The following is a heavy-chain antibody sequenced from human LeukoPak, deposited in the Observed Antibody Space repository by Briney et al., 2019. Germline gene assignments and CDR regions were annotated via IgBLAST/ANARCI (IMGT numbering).Heavy chain of an antibody. J-gene: IGHJ4*02. Sequence: GGSLRLPCAASGFTFSGYGMHWVRQAPGKGLEWVAVISYDGSNKYYADSVKGRFTISRDNSKNTLYLQMNSLRAEDTAVYYCAKGDGYNYYFDYWGQGTLVTVSS. D-gene: IGHD5-24*01. CDR2: ISYDGSNK. CDR1: GFTFSGYG. CDR3: AKGDGYNYYFDY. V-gene: IGHV3-30*18.